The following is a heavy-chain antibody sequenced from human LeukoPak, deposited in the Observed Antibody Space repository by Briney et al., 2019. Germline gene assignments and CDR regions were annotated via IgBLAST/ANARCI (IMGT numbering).Heavy chain of an antibody. CDR2: IYPRQSDT. J-gene: IGHJ4*02. CDR3: ARLNHGGANGFDY. D-gene: IGHD1-26*01. V-gene: IGHV5-51*01. Sequence: GESLKISCKGSGYSFTSYWIGWVRQMPGKGREWMGIIYPRQSDTRYSPSFQGQVPISADKSISTAYLQWSSLKASDTAMYYCARLNHGGANGFDYWGQGTLVTVSS. CDR1: GYSFTSYW.